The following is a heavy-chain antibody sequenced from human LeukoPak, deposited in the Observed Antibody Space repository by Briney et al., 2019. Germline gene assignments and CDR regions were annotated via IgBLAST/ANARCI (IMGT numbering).Heavy chain of an antibody. J-gene: IGHJ3*02. V-gene: IGHV3-23*01. CDR1: GFTFSSYG. CDR2: ISGSGGNT. Sequence: GGSLRLSCAASGFTFSSYGMSWVRQAPGKGLEWVSAISGSGGNTFYADSVKGRFTISRDSSKNTLYLQMNSLRAEDTAVYYCAKGYCSTTNCYAFDIWGPGTMVTVSS. D-gene: IGHD2-2*01. CDR3: AKGYCSTTNCYAFDI.